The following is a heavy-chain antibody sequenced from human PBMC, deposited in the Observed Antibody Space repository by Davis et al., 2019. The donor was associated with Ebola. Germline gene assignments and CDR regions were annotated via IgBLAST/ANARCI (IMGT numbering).Heavy chain of an antibody. D-gene: IGHD1-26*01. V-gene: IGHV3-48*03. CDR2: ISNSGSTI. Sequence: GESLKISCVASGFTFSSYQMNWVRQAPGKGLEWVSYISNSGSTIYYADSVKGRFTISRDNSNKSLYLQVNSLKPEDTAVYYCAKSEVGASLMGWFHPWGQGTLVTVSS. J-gene: IGHJ5*02. CDR1: GFTFSSYQ. CDR3: AKSEVGASLMGWFHP.